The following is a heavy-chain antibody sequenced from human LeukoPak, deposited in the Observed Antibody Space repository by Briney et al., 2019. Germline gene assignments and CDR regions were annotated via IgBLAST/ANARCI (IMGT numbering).Heavy chain of an antibody. D-gene: IGHD6-6*01. CDR1: GFTFSSYS. Sequence: GGSLRLSCAASGFTFSSYSMNWVRQAPGKGLEWVSSISSSSSYIYYADSVKGRFTISRDNAKNPLYLQMNSLRAEDTAVYYCAREGGYSSSLDAFDIWGQGTMVTVSS. V-gene: IGHV3-21*01. J-gene: IGHJ3*02. CDR2: ISSSSSYI. CDR3: AREGGYSSSLDAFDI.